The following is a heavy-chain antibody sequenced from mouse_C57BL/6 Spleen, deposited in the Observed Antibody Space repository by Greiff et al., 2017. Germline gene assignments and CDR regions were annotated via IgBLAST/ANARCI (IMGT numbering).Heavy chain of an antibody. CDR1: GFSLTSYA. Sequence: QVQLQQSGPGLVAPSQSLSITCTVSGFSLTSYAISWVRQPPGKGLEWLGVIWTGGGTNYNSALKSRLSISKDNSKSQVFLKMNSLQTDDTARYYGARNWDYDGYYEAMDYWGQGTSVTVSS. D-gene: IGHD2-3*01. CDR3: ARNWDYDGYYEAMDY. CDR2: IWTGGGT. J-gene: IGHJ4*01. V-gene: IGHV2-9-1*01.